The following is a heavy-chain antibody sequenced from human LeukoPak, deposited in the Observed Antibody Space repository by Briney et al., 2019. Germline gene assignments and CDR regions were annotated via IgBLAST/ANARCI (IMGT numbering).Heavy chain of an antibody. D-gene: IGHD2-2*01. CDR2: INPNSGGT. J-gene: IGHJ6*03. V-gene: IGHV1-2*02. CDR3: ARDGGYCSSTSCEYYYYYMDV. CDR1: GYTFTGYY. Sequence: ASVKVSCKASGYTFTGYYMHWVRQAPGQGLEWMGWINPNSGGTNYAQKFRGRVTMTRDTSISTAYMELSRLRSDDTAVYYCARDGGYCSSTSCEYYYYYMDVWGKGTTVTTSS.